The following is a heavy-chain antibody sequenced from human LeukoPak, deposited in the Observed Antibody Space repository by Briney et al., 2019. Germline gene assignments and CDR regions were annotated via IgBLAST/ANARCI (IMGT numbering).Heavy chain of an antibody. CDR1: GFTFSSYE. V-gene: IGHV3-48*03. Sequence: GGSLRLSCAASGFTFSSYEMNWVRQAPGKGLEWVSYISSSGSTIYYADSVKGRFTISRDNAKNSLYLRMNSLRAEDTAVYYCARDRATVTTDWGQGTLVTVSS. J-gene: IGHJ4*02. CDR2: ISSSGSTI. CDR3: ARDRATVTTD. D-gene: IGHD4-17*01.